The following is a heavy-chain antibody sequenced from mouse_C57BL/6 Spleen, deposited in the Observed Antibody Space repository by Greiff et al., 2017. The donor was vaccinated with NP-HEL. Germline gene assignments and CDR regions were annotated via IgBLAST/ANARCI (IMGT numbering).Heavy chain of an antibody. CDR1: GFTFSDYG. Sequence: EVQVVESGGGLVQPGGSLKLSCAASGFTFSDYGMAWVRQAPRKGPEWVAFISNLAYSIYYADTVTGRFTISRENAKNTLYLEMSSLRSEDTAMYYCARGLTTVVTPYAMGCWGQGTSVTVSS. CDR3: ARGLTTVVTPYAMGC. J-gene: IGHJ4*01. CDR2: ISNLAYSI. D-gene: IGHD1-1*01. V-gene: IGHV5-15*01.